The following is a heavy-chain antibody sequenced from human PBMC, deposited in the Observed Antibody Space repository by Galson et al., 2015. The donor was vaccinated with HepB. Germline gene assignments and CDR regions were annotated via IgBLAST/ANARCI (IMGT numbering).Heavy chain of an antibody. CDR1: GFTFSSYS. D-gene: IGHD5-12*01. V-gene: IGHV3-21*01. CDR3: AREKLRFEYYFDY. J-gene: IGHJ4*02. Sequence: SLRLSCAASGFTFSSYSMNWVRQAPGKGLEWVSSISSSSSYIYYADSVKGRFTISRDNAKNSQYLQMNSLRAEDTAVYYCAREKLRFEYYFDYWGQGTLVTVSS. CDR2: ISSSSSYI.